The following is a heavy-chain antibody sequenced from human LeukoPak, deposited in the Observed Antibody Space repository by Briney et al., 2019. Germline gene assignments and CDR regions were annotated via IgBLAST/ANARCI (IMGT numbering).Heavy chain of an antibody. J-gene: IGHJ4*02. Sequence: SETLSLTCAVYGGSFSGYYWSWIRQPPGKGLEWFGEINHSGSTNYNPSLKSRVTISVDTSKNQFSLKLSSVTAADTAVYYCARRYIVVVPAASPYYFDYWGQGTLVTVSS. CDR2: INHSGST. V-gene: IGHV4-34*01. CDR1: GGSFSGYY. CDR3: ARRYIVVVPAASPYYFDY. D-gene: IGHD2-2*01.